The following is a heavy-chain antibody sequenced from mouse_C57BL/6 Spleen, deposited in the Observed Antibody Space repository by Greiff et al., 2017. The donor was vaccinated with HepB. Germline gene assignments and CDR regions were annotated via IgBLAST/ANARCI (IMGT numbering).Heavy chain of an antibody. J-gene: IGHJ4*01. Sequence: VQLQESGPGLVQPSQSLSITCTVSGFSLTSYGVHWVRQSPGKGLEWLGVIWSGGSTAYNAAFISRLSISKDNSKSQVFFKMNSLQADDTAIYYCARGEASAMDYWGQGTSVTVSS. CDR2: IWSGGST. D-gene: IGHD6-1*01. CDR3: ARGEASAMDY. V-gene: IGHV2-2*01. CDR1: GFSLTSYG.